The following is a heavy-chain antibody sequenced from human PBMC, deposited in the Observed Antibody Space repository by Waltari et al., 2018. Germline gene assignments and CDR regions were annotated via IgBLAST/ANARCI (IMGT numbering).Heavy chain of an antibody. CDR1: GGSFSGYY. Sequence: QVQLQQWGAGLLKPSETLSLTCAVYGGSFSGYYWSWIRQPPGKGLEWIGEINHSGRTNYNPSLKSRVTISVDTSKNQFSLKLSSVTAADTAVYYCARVDIVATLQYYYYYYMDVWGKGTTVTVSS. J-gene: IGHJ6*03. V-gene: IGHV4-34*01. CDR3: ARVDIVATLQYYYYYYMDV. CDR2: INHSGRT. D-gene: IGHD5-12*01.